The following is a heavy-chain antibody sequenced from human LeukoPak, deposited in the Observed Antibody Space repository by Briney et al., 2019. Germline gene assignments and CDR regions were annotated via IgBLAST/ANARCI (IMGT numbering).Heavy chain of an antibody. CDR3: ASITIFGVVITN. V-gene: IGHV3-30-3*01. Sequence: GGSLRLSCAASGFTFSSYAMHWVRQAPGKGLEWVAVISYDGSNKYYADSVKGRFTISRDNSKNMLYLQMNSLRAEDTAVYCCASITIFGVVITNWGQGTLVTVSS. CDR2: ISYDGSNK. J-gene: IGHJ4*02. CDR1: GFTFSSYA. D-gene: IGHD3-3*01.